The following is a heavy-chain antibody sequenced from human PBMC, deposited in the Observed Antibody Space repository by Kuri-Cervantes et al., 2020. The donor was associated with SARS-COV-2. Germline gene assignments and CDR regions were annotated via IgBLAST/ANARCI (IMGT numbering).Heavy chain of an antibody. Sequence: GSLRLSCAVYGGSFSGYYWSWIRQPPGKGLEWIGEINHSGSTNYNPSLKSRVTISVDTSKNQFSLKLSSVTAADTAVYYCARHSPYYDFWSGYFDYWGQGTLVTVSS. V-gene: IGHV4-34*01. CDR2: INHSGST. D-gene: IGHD3-3*01. CDR3: ARHSPYYDFWSGYFDY. J-gene: IGHJ4*02. CDR1: GGSFSGYY.